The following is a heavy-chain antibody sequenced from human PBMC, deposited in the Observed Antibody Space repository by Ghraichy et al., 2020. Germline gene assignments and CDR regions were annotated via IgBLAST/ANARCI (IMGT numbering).Heavy chain of an antibody. D-gene: IGHD5-12*01. Sequence: SETLSLTCTVSGGSISSYYWSWIRQPPGKGLEWIGYIYYSGSTNYNPSLKSRVTISVDTSKNQFSLKLSSVTAADTAAYYCARARGLYSGYDSILDYWGQGTLVTVSS. V-gene: IGHV4-59*01. CDR3: ARARGLYSGYDSILDY. J-gene: IGHJ4*02. CDR2: IYYSGST. CDR1: GGSISSYY.